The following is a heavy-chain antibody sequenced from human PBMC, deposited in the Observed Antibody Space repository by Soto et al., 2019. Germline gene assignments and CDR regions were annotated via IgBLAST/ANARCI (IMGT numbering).Heavy chain of an antibody. J-gene: IGHJ6*02. CDR1: VFTFSNYI. CDR2: ISSDSSYT. V-gene: IGHV3-21*01. CDR3: ARETGMDV. Sequence: PGRSLRLSCAASVFTFSNYIMNWVRQAPGRGPEWVSSISSDSSYTYYADSVKGRFTISRDNAKNSLYLQMNSLRAEDMAVYYCARETGMDVWGQGTTVTVSS.